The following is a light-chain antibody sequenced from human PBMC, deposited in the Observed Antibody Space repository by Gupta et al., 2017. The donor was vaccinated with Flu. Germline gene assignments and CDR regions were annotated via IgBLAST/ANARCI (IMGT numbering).Light chain of an antibody. CDR3: QQYYGYRT. CDR1: QGISSY. Sequence: AIRMTQSPSSFSASTGDRVTITCRASQGISSYLAWYQQKPGKAPKLLIYAASILQSGVPSRFSGSGSGTDFTLTISCLQSEDFATYYCQQYYGYRTFGQGTKVETK. CDR2: AAS. J-gene: IGKJ1*01. V-gene: IGKV1-8*01.